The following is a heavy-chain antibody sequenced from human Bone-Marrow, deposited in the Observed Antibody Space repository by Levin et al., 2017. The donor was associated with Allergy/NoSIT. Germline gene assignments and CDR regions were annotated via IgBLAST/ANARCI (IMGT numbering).Heavy chain of an antibody. D-gene: IGHD2-2*01. J-gene: IGHJ3*02. V-gene: IGHV3-21*01. Sequence: GGSLRLSCAASGFTFSSYSMNWVRQAPGKGLEWVSSISSSSSYIYYADSVKGRFTISRDNAKNSLYLQMNSLRAEDTAVYYCARAEVVVVPAAKDDAFDIWGQGTMVTVSS. CDR2: ISSSSSYI. CDR3: ARAEVVVVPAAKDDAFDI. CDR1: GFTFSSYS.